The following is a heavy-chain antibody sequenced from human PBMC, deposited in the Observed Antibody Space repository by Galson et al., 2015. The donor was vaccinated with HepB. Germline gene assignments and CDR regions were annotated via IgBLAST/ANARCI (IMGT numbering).Heavy chain of an antibody. V-gene: IGHV3-7*03. CDR2: INEDGSEK. D-gene: IGHD1-14*01. CDR3: ARTNPSQSHARDY. J-gene: IGHJ4*02. Sequence: SLRLSCAGSGFIFSNYWVNWVRQAPGKGLEWVAKINEDGSEKYYVDSVKGRFAISRVNAKNSLFPEMSSLRAEDTAVYYCARTNPSQSHARDYWGQGTLVIVSS. CDR1: GFIFSNYW.